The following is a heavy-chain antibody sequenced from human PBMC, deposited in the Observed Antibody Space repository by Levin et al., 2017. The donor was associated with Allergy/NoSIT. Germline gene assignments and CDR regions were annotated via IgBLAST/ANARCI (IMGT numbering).Heavy chain of an antibody. CDR2: IYYSGST. Sequence: GSLRLSCTVSGGSISSSSYYWGWIRQPPGKGLEWIGSIYYSGSTYYNPSLKSRVTISVDTSKNQFSLKLSSVTAADTAVYYCARVAAYDFWSGYYYYYYGMDVWGQGTTVTVSS. V-gene: IGHV4-39*07. J-gene: IGHJ6*02. D-gene: IGHD3-3*01. CDR3: ARVAAYDFWSGYYYYYYGMDV. CDR1: GGSISSSSYY.